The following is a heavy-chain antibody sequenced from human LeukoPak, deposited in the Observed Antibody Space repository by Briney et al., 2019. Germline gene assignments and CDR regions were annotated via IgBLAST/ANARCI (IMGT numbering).Heavy chain of an antibody. CDR1: GGSFSGNF. CDR3: ARGVRAVAPLWY. D-gene: IGHD6-19*01. Sequence: TSETLSLSCTVSGGSFSGNFWTWMRQSPARGLEWIGYIYYSGSTKYNSSLTSRGTISLDTSKNQFSLNLNSVTAADTAVYFCARGVRAVAPLWYWGQGTLVTVSS. V-gene: IGHV4-59*01. CDR2: IYYSGST. J-gene: IGHJ4*02.